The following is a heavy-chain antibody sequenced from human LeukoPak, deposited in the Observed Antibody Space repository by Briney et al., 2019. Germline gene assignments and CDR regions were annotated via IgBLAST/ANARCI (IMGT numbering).Heavy chain of an antibody. CDR1: GFTFSSYA. CDR3: AKDIPELLLWFGELFDY. J-gene: IGHJ4*02. Sequence: GGSLRLSCAASGFTFSSYAMSWVRQAPGKGLEWVSAISGSGGSTYYADSVKGRFTISRDNSKNTLYLQMNSLRAEDTAVYYCAKDIPELLLWFGELFDYWGQGTLVTVSS. D-gene: IGHD3-10*01. V-gene: IGHV3-23*01. CDR2: ISGSGGST.